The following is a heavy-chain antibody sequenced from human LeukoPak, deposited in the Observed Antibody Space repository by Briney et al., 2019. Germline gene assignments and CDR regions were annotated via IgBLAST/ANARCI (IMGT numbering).Heavy chain of an antibody. V-gene: IGHV3-20*04. CDR1: GFTFSSYA. CDR3: AREGQPNYYGSGSYSDY. D-gene: IGHD3-10*01. Sequence: GGSLRLSCAASGFTFSSYAMSWVRQAPGKGLEWVSGINWNGGSTGYADSVKGRFTISRDNAKNSLYLQMNSLRAEDTALYYCAREGQPNYYGSGSYSDYWGQGTPVTVSS. CDR2: INWNGGST. J-gene: IGHJ4*02.